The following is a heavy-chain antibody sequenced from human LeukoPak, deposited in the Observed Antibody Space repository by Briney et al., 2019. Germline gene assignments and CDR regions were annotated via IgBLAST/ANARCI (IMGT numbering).Heavy chain of an antibody. CDR3: ARDNDYGGTSGPGNYYYGMDV. CDR2: IWYDGSNK. V-gene: IGHV3-33*01. CDR1: GFTFSSYS. Sequence: GRSLRLSCAASGFTFSSYSMHWVRQAPGKGLEWVAVIWYDGSNKYYADSVKGRFTISRDNSKNTLYLQMNSLRAEDTAVYYCARDNDYGGTSGPGNYYYGMDVWGQGTTVTVSS. D-gene: IGHD4-23*01. J-gene: IGHJ6*02.